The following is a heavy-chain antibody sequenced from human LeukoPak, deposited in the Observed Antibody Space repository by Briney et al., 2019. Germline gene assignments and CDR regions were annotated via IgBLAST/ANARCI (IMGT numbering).Heavy chain of an antibody. J-gene: IGHJ6*02. V-gene: IGHV3-21*01. CDR1: GFTFSSYS. CDR2: ISSSSSYI. CDR3: ARDFFEVVVPRSGMDV. Sequence: GGSLRLSCAASGFTFSSYSMNWVRQAPGKGLEWVSSISSSSSYIYYADSVKGRFTISRDNAKNSLYLQMNSLRAEDTAVYYCARDFFEVVVPRSGMDVWGQGTTVTVSS. D-gene: IGHD3-22*01.